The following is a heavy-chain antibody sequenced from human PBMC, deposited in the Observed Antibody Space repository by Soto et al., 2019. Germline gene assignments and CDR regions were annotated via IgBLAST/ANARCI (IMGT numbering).Heavy chain of an antibody. J-gene: IGHJ4*02. D-gene: IGHD3-3*01. CDR2: IYYSGST. CDR1: GASISSSSDY. Sequence: SETLSLTCTVSGASISSSSDYWGWIRQPPGKGLEWIGSIYYSGSTYYNPSLKSRVTISVDTSNNQFSLKLSSVTAADTAIYYCARRPTRVFGVVITDYWGQGTLVTVSS. V-gene: IGHV4-39*01. CDR3: ARRPTRVFGVVITDY.